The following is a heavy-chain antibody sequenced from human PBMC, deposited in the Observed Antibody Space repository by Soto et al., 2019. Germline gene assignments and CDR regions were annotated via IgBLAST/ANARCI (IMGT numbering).Heavy chain of an antibody. CDR1: GYTFTSYG. CDR3: ARGVRILELRYNWFDP. CDR2: ISPYNGNT. Sequence: ASVKVSCKGSGYTFTSYGITWVRQAPGQGLEWTGWISPYNGNTNYAQRLQGRVTMTTDTSTTTAYMELRSLTFDDTAVYYCARGVRILELRYNWFDPWGQGTLVTVSS. V-gene: IGHV1-18*04. D-gene: IGHD1-7*01. J-gene: IGHJ5*02.